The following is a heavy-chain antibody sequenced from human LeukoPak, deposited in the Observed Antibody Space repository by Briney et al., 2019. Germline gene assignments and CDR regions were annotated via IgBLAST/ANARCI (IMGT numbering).Heavy chain of an antibody. J-gene: IGHJ4*02. V-gene: IGHV1-2*02. CDR1: GYTFTSYY. D-gene: IGHD6-13*01. CDR3: ARFGYTSSLDY. CDR2: INPNSGGT. Sequence: ASVKVSCKASGYTFTSYYMHWVRQAPGQGLEWMGWINPNSGGTNYAQKFQGRVTMTRDTSISTAYLQFSSLKASDTAIYYCARFGYTSSLDYWGQGTLVTVSS.